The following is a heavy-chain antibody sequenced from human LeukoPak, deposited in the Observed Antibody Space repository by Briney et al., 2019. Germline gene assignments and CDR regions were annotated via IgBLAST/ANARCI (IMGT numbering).Heavy chain of an antibody. V-gene: IGHV3-23*03. CDR1: GFTFCSYG. CDR3: AKDFGGAGSYHCPFDY. J-gene: IGHJ4*02. D-gene: IGHD3-10*01. CDR2: FETGGAST. Sequence: GGSLRPSCAASGFTFCSYGMHWVRQAPGKGGEGGSVFETGGASTYYADSVKGRFSISRDNSKNTLYLQMNSLRAEDTAVYYCAKDFGGAGSYHCPFDYWGQGTLVTVSS.